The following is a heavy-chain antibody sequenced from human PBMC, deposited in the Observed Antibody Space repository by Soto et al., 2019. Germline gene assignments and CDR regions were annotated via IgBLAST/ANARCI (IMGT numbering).Heavy chain of an antibody. CDR2: IIPILGIA. CDR1: GGTFSSYT. CDR3: ARGGYCSGGSCFKNDY. Sequence: QVQLVQSGAEVKKPGSSVKVSCKASGGTFSSYTISWVRQAPGQGLEWMGRIIPILGIANYAQKFQGRVTITADKSTSTAYMELSSLRSEDTAVYYCARGGYCSGGSCFKNDYWGQGTLDTVSS. J-gene: IGHJ4*02. V-gene: IGHV1-69*02. D-gene: IGHD2-15*01.